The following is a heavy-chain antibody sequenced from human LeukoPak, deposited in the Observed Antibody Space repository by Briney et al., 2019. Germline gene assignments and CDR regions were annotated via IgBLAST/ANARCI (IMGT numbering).Heavy chain of an antibody. CDR2: ISYDGGIE. CDR1: GFTFSDYG. J-gene: IGHJ4*02. Sequence: GGSLRLSCAASGFTFSDYGMHWARQAPGKGLEWVAVISYDGGIEYYVDSVKGRFTISRDSSKNTLYLQLNCLRPEDTAVYYCAKDSRVYTSSSPGDYFDFWGQGTLVTVSS. D-gene: IGHD6-6*01. V-gene: IGHV3-30*18. CDR3: AKDSRVYTSSSPGDYFDF.